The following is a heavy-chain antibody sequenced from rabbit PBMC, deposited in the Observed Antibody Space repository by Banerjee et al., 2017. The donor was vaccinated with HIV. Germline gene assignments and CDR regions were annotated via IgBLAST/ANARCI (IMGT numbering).Heavy chain of an antibody. CDR2: IYAGSGST. Sequence: QQQLEESGGGLVKPGGTLTLTCKASGIDFSSYYYMCWVRQAPGKGLELIACIYAGSGSTYDASWAKGRFTISKTSSTTVTLQMTSLTAADTATYFCVRDLLATSGWNFNLWGPGTLVTVS. V-gene: IGHV1S45*01. CDR3: VRDLLATSGWNFNL. J-gene: IGHJ4*01. CDR1: GIDFSSYYY. D-gene: IGHD1-1*01.